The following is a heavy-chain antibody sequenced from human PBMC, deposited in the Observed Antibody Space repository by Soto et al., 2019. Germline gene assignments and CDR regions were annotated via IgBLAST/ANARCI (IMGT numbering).Heavy chain of an antibody. D-gene: IGHD2-15*01. CDR2: MNPSGGST. V-gene: IGHV1-46*01. CDR1: GYTFANYY. CDR3: ARNCSGTSCPFDY. Sequence: ASVKVSCKASGYTFANYYIHWVRQAPGQGLEWMGIMNPSGGSTTYAQKFQGRVTMTSDTSTRTIYMELTSLRSEDTAMYYCARNCSGTSCPFDYWGQ. J-gene: IGHJ4*02.